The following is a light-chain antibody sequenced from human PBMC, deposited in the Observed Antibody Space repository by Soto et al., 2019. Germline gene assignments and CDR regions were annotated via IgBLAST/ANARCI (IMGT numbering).Light chain of an antibody. J-gene: IGKJ1*01. CDR3: QHYKSYSEA. Sequence: DIQMTQSPSTLSGSVGDRVTITCRASQTISSWLAWYQQKQGKAPKRLIYKASTLKSGVPSRFSGSGSGTELTITISSLQPDDFATYYCQHYKSYSEAFGQGTKVDIK. V-gene: IGKV1-5*03. CDR2: KAS. CDR1: QTISSW.